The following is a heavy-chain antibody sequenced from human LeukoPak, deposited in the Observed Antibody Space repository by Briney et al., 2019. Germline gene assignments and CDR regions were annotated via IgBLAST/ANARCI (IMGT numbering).Heavy chain of an antibody. D-gene: IGHD3-16*01. CDR2: INGDGSNT. J-gene: IGHJ2*01. CDR1: GFTFSIYW. V-gene: IGHV3-74*01. Sequence: GGSLRLSCAASGFTFSIYWMHWVRQTPGKGLVWVSRINGDGSNTNYADSAKGRFTISRDNAKNTLYLQMNSLRAEDTAVYYCARDIYGYFDLWGRGTLVTVSS. CDR3: ARDIYGYFDL.